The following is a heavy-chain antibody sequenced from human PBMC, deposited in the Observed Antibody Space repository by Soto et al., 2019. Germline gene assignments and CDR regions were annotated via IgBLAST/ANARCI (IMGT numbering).Heavy chain of an antibody. V-gene: IGHV3-23*01. CDR3: AKTLTGKDYYYMDV. J-gene: IGHJ6*03. CDR2: TIGSGGST. D-gene: IGHD1-20*01. Sequence: GGSLRLSCAASGFTFSNYAVNWVRQAPGKGLDLVSRTIGSGGSTFYADSVKGRFTISRDNSKNTLYLQVNSLRAEDTAIYYCAKTLTGKDYYYMDVWGKGTTVTVSS. CDR1: GFTFSNYA.